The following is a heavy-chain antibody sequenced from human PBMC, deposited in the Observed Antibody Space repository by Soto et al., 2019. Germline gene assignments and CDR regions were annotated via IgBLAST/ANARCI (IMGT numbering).Heavy chain of an antibody. CDR2: IYYSGST. D-gene: IGHD3-3*01. V-gene: IGHV4-31*03. CDR1: GGSISSGGYY. CDR3: AGFYYDFWSGYPNWFDP. Sequence: QVQLQESGPGLVKPSQTLSLTCTVSGGSISSGGYYWSWIRQHPGKGLEWIGYIYYSGSTYYNPSLKSRVTISLDTSKNQFSLKLSSVTAADTAVYYCAGFYYDFWSGYPNWFDPWGQGTLVTVSS. J-gene: IGHJ5*02.